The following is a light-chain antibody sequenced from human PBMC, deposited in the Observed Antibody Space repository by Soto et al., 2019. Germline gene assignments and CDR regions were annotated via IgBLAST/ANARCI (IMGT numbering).Light chain of an antibody. CDR3: QQSYTTPRT. CDR1: QSISSY. CDR2: AAS. J-gene: IGKJ1*01. Sequence: DIQMTQSPYSLSASVGDRVTITCRASQSISSYLNWYQQKPGKAPKLLIYAASSLQSGVQSRFSGSRSATDFTLTISTLQPEDFSTYYCQQSYTTPRTFGQVT. V-gene: IGKV1-39*01.